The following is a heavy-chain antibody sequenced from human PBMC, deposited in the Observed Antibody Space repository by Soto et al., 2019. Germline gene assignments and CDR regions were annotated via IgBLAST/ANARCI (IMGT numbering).Heavy chain of an antibody. J-gene: IGHJ4*02. Sequence: ASVKVSCKASGYSFTKYHMHWVRQAPGQGLEWMGWINPGSGVTNQAQKFQGRVTMNRDTSITTTYMELNSLTSDDTAVYYCARVAGQKXARFDTWGQGAXVXV. V-gene: IGHV1-2*02. CDR2: INPGSGVT. CDR1: GYSFTKYH. D-gene: IGHD3-10*01. CDR3: ARVAGQKXARFDT.